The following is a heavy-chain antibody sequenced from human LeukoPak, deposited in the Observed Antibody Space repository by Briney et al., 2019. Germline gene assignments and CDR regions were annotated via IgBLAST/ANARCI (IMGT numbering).Heavy chain of an antibody. Sequence: SVKVSCKASGGTFSSYAISWVRQAPGQGLEWMGGIILIFGTANYAQKFQGRVTITADESTSTAYMELSSLRSEDTAVYYCARVISGWLATWGQGTLVTVSS. D-gene: IGHD5-24*01. V-gene: IGHV1-69*01. CDR1: GGTFSSYA. J-gene: IGHJ5*02. CDR3: ARVISGWLAT. CDR2: IILIFGTA.